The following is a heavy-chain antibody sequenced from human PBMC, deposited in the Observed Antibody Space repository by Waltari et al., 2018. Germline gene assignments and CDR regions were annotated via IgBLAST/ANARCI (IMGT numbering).Heavy chain of an antibody. J-gene: IGHJ6*02. CDR1: GFTFDDYA. V-gene: IGHV3-9*01. D-gene: IGHD6-6*01. CDR2: ISGNSGSI. CDR3: AKDMRPHYYGMDV. Sequence: EVQLVESGGGLVQPGRSLRLSCAASGFTFDDYAMHWVRQAPGKGLEWVSGISGNSGSIGKADSVKGRFTISRDNAKNSLYLQMNSLRAEDTALYYCAKDMRPHYYGMDVWGQGTTVTVSS.